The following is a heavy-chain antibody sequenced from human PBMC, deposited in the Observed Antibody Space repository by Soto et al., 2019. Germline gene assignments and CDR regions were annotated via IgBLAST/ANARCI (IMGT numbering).Heavy chain of an antibody. CDR2: INPDSGAT. J-gene: IGHJ4*02. CDR1: GYSFTGYY. Sequence: HEHLVQSGAEVKRPGASLKVSCKASGYSFTGYYIHWVRQAPGQGLEWMGWINPDSGATNYAQNFQGRVTLTSDTSISTASMDLTSLTSDDTAVYYGARGDYGTGGYPFPYFDYWGQGTLSSSPQ. CDR3: ARGDYGTGGYPFPYFDY. D-gene: IGHD2-8*02. V-gene: IGHV1-2*02.